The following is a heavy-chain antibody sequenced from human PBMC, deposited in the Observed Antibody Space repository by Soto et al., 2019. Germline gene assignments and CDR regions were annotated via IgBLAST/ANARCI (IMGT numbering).Heavy chain of an antibody. CDR3: ANSPYNYGWFDP. J-gene: IGHJ5*02. CDR2: ISGSGGST. D-gene: IGHD1-20*01. CDR1: GFTFSRYA. V-gene: IGHV3-23*01. Sequence: EVQLLESGGGLVQPGGSLRLSCAASGFTFSRYAMSWVRQAPGKGLEWVSAISGSGGSTYYADSVKGRFTISRDNPKNNLYLPMNSLRAEDTAVYYCANSPYNYGWFDPWGQGTLVTVSS.